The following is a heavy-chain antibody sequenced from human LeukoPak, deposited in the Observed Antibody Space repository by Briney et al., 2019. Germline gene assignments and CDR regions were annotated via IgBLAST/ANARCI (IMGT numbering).Heavy chain of an antibody. CDR1: GGSISSGSYY. CDR2: IYTSGST. D-gene: IGHD6-13*01. Sequence: SQTLSLICTVSGGSISSGSYYWSWIRQPAGKGLEWIGRIYTSGSTNYNPSLKSRVTISVDTSKNQFSLKLSSVTAADTAVYYCARGSRGMDVWGQGTTVTVSS. V-gene: IGHV4-61*02. CDR3: ARGSRGMDV. J-gene: IGHJ6*02.